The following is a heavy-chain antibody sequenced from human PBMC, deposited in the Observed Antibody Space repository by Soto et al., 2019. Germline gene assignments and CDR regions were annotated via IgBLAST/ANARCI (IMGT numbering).Heavy chain of an antibody. CDR2: IYYSGST. Sequence: SETLSLTCTVSGGSISSGDYYWSWIRRPPGRGLGWIGYIYYSGSTYYNPSLKSRVAISVDTSKNQFSLKLSSVTAADTAVYYCLGERTGMDVWGQGTTVTVSS. CDR3: LGERTGMDV. D-gene: IGHD1-1*01. J-gene: IGHJ6*02. V-gene: IGHV4-30-4*01. CDR1: GGSISSGDYY.